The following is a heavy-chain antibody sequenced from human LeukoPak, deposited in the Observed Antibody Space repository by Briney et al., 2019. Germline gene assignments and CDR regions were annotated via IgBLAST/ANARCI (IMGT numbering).Heavy chain of an antibody. J-gene: IGHJ4*02. CDR3: ARRIQLWSRPFDY. CDR2: ISGSGGST. D-gene: IGHD5-18*01. CDR1: GFTFSSYA. Sequence: PGGSLRLSCAASGFTFSSYAMSWVRQAPGKGLEWVSAISGSGGSTYYADSVKGRFTISRDNSKNTLYLQMNSLRAEDTAVYYCARRIQLWSRPFDYWGQGTLVTVSP. V-gene: IGHV3-23*01.